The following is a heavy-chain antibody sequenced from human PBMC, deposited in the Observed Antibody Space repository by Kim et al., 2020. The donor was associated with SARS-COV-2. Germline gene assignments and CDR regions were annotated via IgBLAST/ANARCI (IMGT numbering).Heavy chain of an antibody. D-gene: IGHD2-8*01. Sequence: SETLSLTCTVSGGSISSSSYYWGWIRQPPGKGLEWIGSIYYSGSTYYNPSLKSRVTISVDTSKNQFSLKLSSVTAADTAVYYCARDFECTNGVCYLGFDPWGQGTLVTVSS. CDR1: GGSISSSSYY. CDR3: ARDFECTNGVCYLGFDP. V-gene: IGHV4-39*07. J-gene: IGHJ5*02. CDR2: IYYSGST.